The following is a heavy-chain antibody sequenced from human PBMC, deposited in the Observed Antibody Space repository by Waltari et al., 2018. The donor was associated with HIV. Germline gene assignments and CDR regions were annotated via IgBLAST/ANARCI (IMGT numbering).Heavy chain of an antibody. Sequence: QVQLVQSGAEVKKPGSSVKVSCMASGGTFSSYAFNWVRQAPGQGLEWMGVIIPIFYTTNYAPTFQGRVRITAAESTGTAYMELSSLRSEDTAVYYCARASGDYSFYYAMDVWGQGTTVTVSS. J-gene: IGHJ6*02. CDR2: IIPIFYTT. V-gene: IGHV1-69*01. D-gene: IGHD2-8*02. CDR3: ARASGDYSFYYAMDV. CDR1: GGTFSSYA.